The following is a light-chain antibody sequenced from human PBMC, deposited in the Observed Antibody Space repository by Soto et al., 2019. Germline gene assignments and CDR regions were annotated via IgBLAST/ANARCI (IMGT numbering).Light chain of an antibody. CDR1: QSISNY. V-gene: IGKV1-39*01. CDR2: AAS. CDR3: QQSHSTLIT. Sequence: DIQMTQSPSSLSASVGDRVTITCRASQSISNYLNWYQQKPGKAPRLLIYAASNLQSGVPSGFSGNGSGTDFTLTISSVQPEDIATYYCQQSHSTLITFGQGTRLEIK. J-gene: IGKJ5*01.